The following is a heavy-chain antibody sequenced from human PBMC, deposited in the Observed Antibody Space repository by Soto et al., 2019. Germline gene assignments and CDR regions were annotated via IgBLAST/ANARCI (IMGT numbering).Heavy chain of an antibody. V-gene: IGHV1-69*08. CDR2: IITILGIA. CDR3: AIDNDREGYCSGGSCYSSAFYI. CDR1: GGTFSCYT. Sequence: QVQLVPSGAEVKKPGSSVKVSCKASGGTFSCYTISWVRQAHGQGLEWLGRIITILGIANYAQKFQGRFTITSYKSTSTSYMELSSQRSEDTAVYYSAIDNDREGYCSGGSCYSSAFYIWGQVTMVTVSS. J-gene: IGHJ3*02. D-gene: IGHD2-15*01.